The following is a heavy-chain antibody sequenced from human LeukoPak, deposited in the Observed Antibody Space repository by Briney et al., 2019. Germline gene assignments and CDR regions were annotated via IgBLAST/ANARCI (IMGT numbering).Heavy chain of an antibody. CDR3: ARDKGGYDPGDYYYMDV. J-gene: IGHJ6*03. CDR2: IIPIFGTA. Sequence: SVKVSCKASGGTFSSYAISWVRQAPGQGLEWMGGIIPIFGTANYAQKFQGRVTITADESTSTAYMELSSLRSEDTAVYYCARDKGGYDPGDYYYMDVWGKGTTVTVSS. V-gene: IGHV1-69*13. CDR1: GGTFSSYA. D-gene: IGHD5-12*01.